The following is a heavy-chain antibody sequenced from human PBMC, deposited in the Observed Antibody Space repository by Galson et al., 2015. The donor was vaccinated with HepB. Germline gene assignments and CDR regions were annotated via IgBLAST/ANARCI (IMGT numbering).Heavy chain of an antibody. CDR3: ARGRITVFGAGDYYYYYMDV. CDR2: IIPIFGTA. CDR1: GGTFSSYA. V-gene: IGHV1-69*01. J-gene: IGHJ6*03. D-gene: IGHD3-3*01. Sequence: SCKASGGTFSSYAISWVRQAPGQGLEWMGGIIPIFGTANYAQKFQGRVTITADESTSTAYMELSSLRSEDTAVYYCARGRITVFGAGDYYYYYMDVWGKGTTVTVSS.